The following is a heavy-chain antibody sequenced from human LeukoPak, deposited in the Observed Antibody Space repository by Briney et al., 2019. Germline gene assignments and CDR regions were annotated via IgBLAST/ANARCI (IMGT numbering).Heavy chain of an antibody. J-gene: IGHJ3*01. Sequence: GGSLRLSCAASGFTFSSYAMSWVRQAPGKGLEWVSAISGSGGSTYYADSVKGRFTISRDNSKNTLYLQMNSLRAEDTAVYYCAKGDCSSTSCYEGDAFDVWGQGTMVTVSS. CDR1: GFTFSSYA. D-gene: IGHD2-2*01. CDR2: ISGSGGST. CDR3: AKGDCSSTSCYEGDAFDV. V-gene: IGHV3-23*01.